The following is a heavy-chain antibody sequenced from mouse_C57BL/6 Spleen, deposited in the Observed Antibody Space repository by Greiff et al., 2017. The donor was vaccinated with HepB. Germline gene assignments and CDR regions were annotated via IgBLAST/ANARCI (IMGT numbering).Heavy chain of an antibody. CDR3: ARGTAQGFDY. J-gene: IGHJ2*01. V-gene: IGHV1-69*01. CDR1: GYTFTSYW. Sequence: QVQLQQPGAELVMPGASVKLSCKASGYTFTSYWMHWVKQRPGQGLEWIGEIDPSDSYTNYNQKFKGKSTLTVDKSSSTAYMQLSSLTSEDSAVYYCARGTAQGFDYWGQGTTLTVSS. CDR2: IDPSDSYT. D-gene: IGHD3-2*02.